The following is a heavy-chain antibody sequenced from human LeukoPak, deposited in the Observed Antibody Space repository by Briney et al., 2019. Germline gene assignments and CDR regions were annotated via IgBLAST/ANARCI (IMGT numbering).Heavy chain of an antibody. Sequence: GASVKVSCKASGYTFTSYDINWVRQATGQGLEWMGWTNPNSGNTGYAQKFQGRVTMTRNTSISTAYMELSSLRSEDTAVYYCARDFYYDFWSGYYNNWFDPWGQGTLVTVSS. CDR3: ARDFYYDFWSGYYNNWFDP. V-gene: IGHV1-8*01. D-gene: IGHD3-3*01. CDR2: TNPNSGNT. CDR1: GYTFTSYD. J-gene: IGHJ5*02.